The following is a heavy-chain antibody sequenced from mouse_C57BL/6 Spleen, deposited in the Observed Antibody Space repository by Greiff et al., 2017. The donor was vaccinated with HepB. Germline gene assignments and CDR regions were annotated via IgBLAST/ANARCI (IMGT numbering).Heavy chain of an antibody. Sequence: VQLQQPGAELVMPGASVKLSCKASGYTFTSYWMHWVKQRPGQGLEWIGEIDPSDSYTNYNQKFKGKSTLTVDKSSSTAYMQLSSLTSEDSAVYYCARPDYSNQYYFDYWGQGTTLTVSS. D-gene: IGHD2-5*01. CDR2: IDPSDSYT. V-gene: IGHV1-69*01. CDR3: ARPDYSNQYYFDY. J-gene: IGHJ2*01. CDR1: GYTFTSYW.